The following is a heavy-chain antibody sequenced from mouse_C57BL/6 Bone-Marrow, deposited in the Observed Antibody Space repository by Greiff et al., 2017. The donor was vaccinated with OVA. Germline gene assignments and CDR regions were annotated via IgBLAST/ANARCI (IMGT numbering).Heavy chain of an antibody. J-gene: IGHJ2*01. V-gene: IGHV1-19*01. CDR3: ARSGYYSNYAYFDY. CDR2: INPYNGGT. Sequence: VQLQQSGPVLVKPGASVKMSCKASGYTFTDYYMNWVKQSHGKSLEWIGVINPYNGGTSYNQQFKGKATLTVDKSSSTAYMELNSLTSEDSAVYYCARSGYYSNYAYFDYWGQGTTLTVSS. D-gene: IGHD2-5*01. CDR1: GYTFTDYY.